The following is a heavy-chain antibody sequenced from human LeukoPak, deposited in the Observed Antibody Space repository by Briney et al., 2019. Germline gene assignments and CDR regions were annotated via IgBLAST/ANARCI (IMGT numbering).Heavy chain of an antibody. Sequence: PSETLSLTCTVSGGSISSYYWSWIRQPPGKGLEWIGYIYYSGSTNYNPSLKNRVTISVDTSKNQFSLKLSSVTAADTAVYYCARDPLSQGWFDPWGQGTLVTVSS. CDR3: ARDPLSQGWFDP. J-gene: IGHJ5*02. D-gene: IGHD3-3*02. CDR2: IYYSGST. V-gene: IGHV4-59*01. CDR1: GGSISSYY.